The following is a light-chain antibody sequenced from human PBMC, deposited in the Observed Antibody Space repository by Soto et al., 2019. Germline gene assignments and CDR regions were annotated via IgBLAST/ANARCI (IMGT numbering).Light chain of an antibody. CDR1: QGISNY. CDR2: AAS. J-gene: IGKJ4*01. V-gene: IGKV1-9*01. Sequence: IQLTQSPSSLSSSVGDRVTSTCRASQGISNYLGWYQQKPGKAPKLLIYAASTLQTGVPARLSGGRSGTDFTHAISSVQSEDSANNHCHQLNVQPLTLGGGTNVEI. CDR3: HQLNVQPLT.